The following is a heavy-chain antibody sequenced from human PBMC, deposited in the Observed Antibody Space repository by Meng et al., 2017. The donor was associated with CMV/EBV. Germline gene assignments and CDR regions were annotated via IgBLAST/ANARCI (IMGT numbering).Heavy chain of an antibody. V-gene: IGHV3-30-3*01. Sequence: GRSLRLSCAASGFTFSSYAMHWVRQAPGKGLEWVAVISYDGSNKYNADSVKGRFTISRDNSKNTLYLQMNSLRAEDTAVYYCAREGCSSTSYYVGGAPYYCYGMDVWGQGTTVTVSS. CDR2: ISYDGSNK. CDR1: GFTFSSYA. D-gene: IGHD2-2*01. CDR3: AREGCSSTSYYVGGAPYYCYGMDV. J-gene: IGHJ6*02.